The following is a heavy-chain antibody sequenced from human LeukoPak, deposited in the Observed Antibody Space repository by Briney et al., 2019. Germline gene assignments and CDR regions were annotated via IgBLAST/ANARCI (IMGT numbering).Heavy chain of an antibody. V-gene: IGHV6-1*01. D-gene: IGHD2-15*01. CDR1: GDSVSSNSAA. Sequence: SQTLSLTCAISGDSVSSNSAAWNWIRQSPSRGLEWLGRTYYRSKWYNDYAVSVKSRITINPDTSKNQFSLQLNSVTPEDTAVYYCARDQPQGVVVVAATQGHFDYWGRGTLVTVSS. CDR2: TYYRSKWYN. J-gene: IGHJ4*02. CDR3: ARDQPQGVVVVAATQGHFDY.